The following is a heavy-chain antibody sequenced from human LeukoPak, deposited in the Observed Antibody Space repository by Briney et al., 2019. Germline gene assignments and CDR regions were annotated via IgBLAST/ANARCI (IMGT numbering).Heavy chain of an antibody. Sequence: GGSLRFSCVASGFTFSNAWMSWVRQAPGKGLEWVGRIKSKIDGGTTDYAAPVKGRFIISRDDSKNTLYLQMSSLRTEDTAVYYCTTNSAGPWGQGTLVTVSS. J-gene: IGHJ5*02. V-gene: IGHV3-15*01. CDR1: GFTFSNAW. D-gene: IGHD4-11*01. CDR2: IKSKIDGGTT. CDR3: TTNSAGP.